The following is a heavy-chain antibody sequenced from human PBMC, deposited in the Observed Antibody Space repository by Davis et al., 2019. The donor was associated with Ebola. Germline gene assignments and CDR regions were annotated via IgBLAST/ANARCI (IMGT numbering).Heavy chain of an antibody. CDR3: AKVHPPTTVTTGWFDP. Sequence: PGGSLRLSCAASGFIFSSYAMSRVRQATGKGLEWVSSISVRSITYHADSVKGRFTISRDSSKNTLYLQMNSLRAEDTALYYCAKVHPPTTVTTGWFDPWGQGTLVTVSS. CDR1: GFIFSSYA. D-gene: IGHD4-17*01. J-gene: IGHJ5*02. V-gene: IGHV3-23*01. CDR2: ISVRSIT.